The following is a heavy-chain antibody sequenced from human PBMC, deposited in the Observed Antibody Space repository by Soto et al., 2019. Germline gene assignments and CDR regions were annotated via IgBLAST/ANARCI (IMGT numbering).Heavy chain of an antibody. V-gene: IGHV1-18*04. Sequence: QVQLVQSGAEVKKPGASVKVSCKASGYTFTSYGISWVRQAPGQGLEWMGWISAYNGNTNYAQKLQGRVTMTTDTSTGTAYMELRRLRSDDTAVYYCARDRRVTTTGGNWFDPWGQGTLVTVSS. CDR2: ISAYNGNT. CDR1: GYTFTSYG. CDR3: ARDRRVTTTGGNWFDP. D-gene: IGHD4-17*01. J-gene: IGHJ5*02.